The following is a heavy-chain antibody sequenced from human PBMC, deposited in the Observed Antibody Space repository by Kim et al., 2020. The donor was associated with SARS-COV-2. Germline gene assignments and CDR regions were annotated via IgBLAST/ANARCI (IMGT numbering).Heavy chain of an antibody. CDR2: IGTAGDT. V-gene: IGHV3-13*01. Sequence: GGSLRLSCAASGFTFSSYDMHWVRQATGKGLEWVSAIGTAGDTYYPGSVKGRFTISRENAKNSLYLQMNSLRAGDTAVYYCARGGPGGYSGSRDAFDIWGQGTMVTVSS. J-gene: IGHJ3*02. CDR1: GFTFSSYD. CDR3: ARGGPGGYSGSRDAFDI. D-gene: IGHD1-26*01.